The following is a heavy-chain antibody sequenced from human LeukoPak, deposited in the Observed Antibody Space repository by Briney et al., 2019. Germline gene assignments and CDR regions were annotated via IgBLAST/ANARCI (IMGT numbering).Heavy chain of an antibody. Sequence: GGSLRLSCAASGFTVSSNYMSWVRQAPGKGLEWVSVIYSGGSTYYADSVKGRFTISRDNSKNTLYLQMNSLRAEDTAGYYCARASVGYYGSGSGDAFDIWGQGTMVTVSS. V-gene: IGHV3-53*01. D-gene: IGHD3-10*01. CDR3: ARASVGYYGSGSGDAFDI. J-gene: IGHJ3*02. CDR1: GFTVSSNY. CDR2: IYSGGST.